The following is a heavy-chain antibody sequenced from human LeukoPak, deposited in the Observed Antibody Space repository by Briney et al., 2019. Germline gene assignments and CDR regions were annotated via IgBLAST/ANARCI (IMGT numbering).Heavy chain of an antibody. J-gene: IGHJ5*01. Sequence: ASVKVSCKASGYTFSSYGISWVRQAPGQGLERLGWITVYNGNTRYAHKYEDRVTMTADTSTSTAYLDLRSLRSDDTAVYYCARGHRYEQQRWFDLWGQGTLVTVSS. CDR2: ITVYNGNT. CDR3: ARGHRYEQQRWFDL. CDR1: GYTFSSYG. V-gene: IGHV1-18*01. D-gene: IGHD6-13*01.